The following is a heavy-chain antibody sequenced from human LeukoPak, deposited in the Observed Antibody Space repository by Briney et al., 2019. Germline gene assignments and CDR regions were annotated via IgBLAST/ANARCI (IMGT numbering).Heavy chain of an antibody. Sequence: PSETLSLTCAVSGDSISSGGYYWSWIRQPAGKGLEWIGRIYTSGSTNYNPSLKSRVTMSVDTSKNQFSLKLSSVTAADTAVYYCARGGSSWPYWGQGTLVTVSS. V-gene: IGHV4-61*02. J-gene: IGHJ4*02. D-gene: IGHD6-13*01. CDR2: IYTSGST. CDR3: ARGGSSWPY. CDR1: GDSISSGGYY.